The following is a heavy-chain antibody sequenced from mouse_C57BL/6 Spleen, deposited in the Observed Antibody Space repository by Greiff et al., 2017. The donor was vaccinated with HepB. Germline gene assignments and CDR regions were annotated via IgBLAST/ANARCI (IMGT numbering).Heavy chain of an antibody. CDR1: GYTFTSYW. CDR3: ARQLRLAYYARDY. V-gene: IGHV1-50*01. J-gene: IGHJ4*01. D-gene: IGHD3-2*02. Sequence: QVQLQQPGAELVKPGASVKLSCKASGYTFTSYWMQWVKQRPGQGLEWIGEIDPSDSYTNYNQKFKGKATLTVDTSSSTAYMQLSSLTSEDSAVYYWARQLRLAYYARDYWGQGTSVTVSS. CDR2: IDPSDSYT.